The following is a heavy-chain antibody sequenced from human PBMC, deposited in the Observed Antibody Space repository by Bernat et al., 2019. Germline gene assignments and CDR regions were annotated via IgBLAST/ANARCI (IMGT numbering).Heavy chain of an antibody. J-gene: IGHJ5*02. D-gene: IGHD3-10*01. CDR3: ARWFGVNWFDH. V-gene: IGHV3-33*01. CDR2: IWYNGNHK. CDR1: GFNFSNFG. Sequence: QVQLVESGGGVVQPGRSLRLSCAASGFNFSNFGMHWVRQTPGKGLEWVAVIWYNGNHKYYADSVKGRFTISRDNSKNTLYLQMNNLRAEDTAVYYCARWFGVNWFDHWGQGTLVTVSS.